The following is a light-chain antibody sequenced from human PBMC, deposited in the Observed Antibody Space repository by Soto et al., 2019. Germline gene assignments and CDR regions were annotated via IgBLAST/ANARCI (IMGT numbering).Light chain of an antibody. CDR3: SSYTSDWGV. CDR1: SSDVGGYDF. Sequence: QSVLTQPASVSGSVGQSITISCTGTSSDVGGYDFVSWYQHHPGKAPKLIIYEVRTRPSGVSDRFSGSKSANTASLTISGLQAEDEADYYCSSYTSDWGVFGTGTKVTVL. CDR2: EVR. V-gene: IGLV2-14*01. J-gene: IGLJ1*01.